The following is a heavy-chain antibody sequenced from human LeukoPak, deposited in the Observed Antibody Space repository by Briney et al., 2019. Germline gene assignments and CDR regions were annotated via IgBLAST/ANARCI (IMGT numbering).Heavy chain of an antibody. Sequence: GGSLRLFCSPSGFTVSNNYMSWVRQAPGEGLEWVSIIYSGGSTYYADFVKGRFTISRDNSKNTLHLQMKSLRADDTAVYYCGSSPYVWGIDHWGQGTPVTVSS. J-gene: IGHJ4*02. CDR3: GSSPYVWGIDH. CDR2: IYSGGST. V-gene: IGHV3-53*01. D-gene: IGHD3-16*01. CDR1: GFTVSNNY.